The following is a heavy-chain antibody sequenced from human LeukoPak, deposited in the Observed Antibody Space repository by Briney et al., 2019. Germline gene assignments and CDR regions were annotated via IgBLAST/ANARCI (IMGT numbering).Heavy chain of an antibody. CDR3: ARGGRALDAFDI. D-gene: IGHD1-1*01. CDR1: GFTFSSYS. Sequence: PGGSLRLSCAASGFTFSSYSMNWVRQAPGKGLEWVSYISSSRSTIYYADSVKGRFTISRDNAKSSLYLHMNSLRAEDTAVYYCARGGRALDAFDIWGQGTMVTVSS. J-gene: IGHJ3*02. CDR2: ISSSRSTI. V-gene: IGHV3-48*01.